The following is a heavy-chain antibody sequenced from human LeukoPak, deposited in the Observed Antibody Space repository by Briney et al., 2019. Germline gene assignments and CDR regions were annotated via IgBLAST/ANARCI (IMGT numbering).Heavy chain of an antibody. CDR3: AGDPDYDSSGYQPGVFDY. D-gene: IGHD3-22*01. CDR1: GFTVSSNY. CDR2: IYSGGST. Sequence: GGSLRLSCAASGFTVSSNYMSWVRQAPGKGLEWVSVIYSGGSTYYADSVKGRFTISRDNSKNTLYLQMNSLRAEDTAVYYCAGDPDYDSSGYQPGVFDYWGQGTLVTVSS. J-gene: IGHJ4*02. V-gene: IGHV3-66*02.